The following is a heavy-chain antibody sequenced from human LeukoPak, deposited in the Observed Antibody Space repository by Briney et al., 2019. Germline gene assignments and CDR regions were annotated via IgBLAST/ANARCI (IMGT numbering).Heavy chain of an antibody. Sequence: SETLSFTCTVSGGSISSYYWSWIRQPPGKGLEWIGYIYYSGSTNYNPSLKSRVTISVDTSKNQFSLKLSSVTAADTAVYYCARVSSGYSNYFDYWGQGTLVTVSS. CDR1: GGSISSYY. CDR3: ARVSSGYSNYFDY. CDR2: IYYSGST. J-gene: IGHJ4*02. D-gene: IGHD3-22*01. V-gene: IGHV4-59*01.